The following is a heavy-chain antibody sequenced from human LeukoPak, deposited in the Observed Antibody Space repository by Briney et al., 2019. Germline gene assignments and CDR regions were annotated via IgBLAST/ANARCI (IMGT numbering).Heavy chain of an antibody. CDR3: ARDVPGYDILTGYYWDY. V-gene: IGHV4-61*01. D-gene: IGHD3-9*01. CDR2: IYYSGST. CDR1: GGAVSSGTYY. Sequence: SETLPLTCTVSGGAVSSGTYYWRWLRQPPGKGLEWIGYIYYSGSTNYSPSLKSRVTISADTSKNQFSLRLNSVTAADTAVYYCARDVPGYDILTGYYWDYWGQGTLVTVSS. J-gene: IGHJ4*02.